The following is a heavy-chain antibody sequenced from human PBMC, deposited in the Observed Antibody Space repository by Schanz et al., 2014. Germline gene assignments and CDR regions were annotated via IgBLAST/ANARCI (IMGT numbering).Heavy chain of an antibody. CDR3: AKDAPYPFDL. V-gene: IGHV3-23*04. J-gene: IGHJ2*01. CDR1: EFTFSTDA. Sequence: EVQLVESGGGVVQPGRSLRLSCAASEFTFSTDAMSWVRQAPGKGLEWVSSISGDHRNTFYADSVKGRFTISRDNSKNTMYLQRNSLRAEDTAIYDCAKDAPYPFDLWGRGTLITVSS. CDR2: ISGDHRNT.